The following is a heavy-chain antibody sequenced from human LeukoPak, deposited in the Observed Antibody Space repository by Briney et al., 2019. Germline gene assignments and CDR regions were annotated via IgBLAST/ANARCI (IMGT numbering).Heavy chain of an antibody. J-gene: IGHJ4*02. CDR2: IKRIRDGEAT. Sequence: PGGSLTLSCEASGFSFSDAWMNWVRQAPGKGLEWVARIKRIRDGEATDYAAPAKGRFTISRDDSKTTLYLQMNSLKTEDTAVYYCTNGAVLSDDYWGQGTLVTVSS. D-gene: IGHD1-26*01. CDR3: TNGAVLSDDY. CDR1: GFSFSDAW. V-gene: IGHV3-15*01.